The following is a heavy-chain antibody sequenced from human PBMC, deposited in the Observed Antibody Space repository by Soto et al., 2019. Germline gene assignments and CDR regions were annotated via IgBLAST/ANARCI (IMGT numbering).Heavy chain of an antibody. J-gene: IGHJ4*02. CDR2: ISNDGSQK. CDR3: ARAGGGYLDY. D-gene: IGHD3-10*01. Sequence: QVQLEESGGGVVQPGRSLRLSCAASGFTFSYYALHWVRQAPGKGLEWVAYISNDGSQKLYTDSVKGRLSISRDNSKNTLYLEMNRLRAEDTAVYYCARAGGGYLDYWGQGRLVTVSS. CDR1: GFTFSYYA. V-gene: IGHV3-30*04.